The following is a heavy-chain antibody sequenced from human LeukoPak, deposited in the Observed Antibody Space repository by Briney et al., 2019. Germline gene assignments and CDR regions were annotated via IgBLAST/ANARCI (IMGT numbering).Heavy chain of an antibody. V-gene: IGHV1-24*01. CDR1: GYTLTELS. Sequence: GASVKVSCKVSGYTLTELSMHWVRQAPGKGLERMGGFDPEDGETIYAQTFQGRVTITRNTSISTAYMELSSLRSEDTAVYYCARVHCSSTSCYLNWFDPWGQGTLVTVSS. D-gene: IGHD2-2*01. J-gene: IGHJ5*02. CDR2: FDPEDGET. CDR3: ARVHCSSTSCYLNWFDP.